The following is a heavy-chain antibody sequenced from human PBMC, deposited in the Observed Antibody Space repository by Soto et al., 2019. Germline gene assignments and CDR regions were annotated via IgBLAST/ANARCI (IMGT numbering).Heavy chain of an antibody. V-gene: IGHV4-30-4*01. CDR3: AAEGYCSGGSCYGYPY. D-gene: IGHD2-15*01. Sequence: PSETLSLTCTVSGGSISSGDYYWSWIRQPPGKGLEWIGYIYYSGSTYYNPSLKSRVTISVDTSKNQFSLKLSSVTAADTAVYYCAAEGYCSGGSCYGYPYWGQGTLVTVS. J-gene: IGHJ4*02. CDR1: GGSISSGDYY. CDR2: IYYSGST.